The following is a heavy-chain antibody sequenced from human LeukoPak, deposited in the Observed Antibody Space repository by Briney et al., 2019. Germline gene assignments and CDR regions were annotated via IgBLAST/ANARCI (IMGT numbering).Heavy chain of an antibody. Sequence: GGSLRLSCAASGFTVSSNYMSWVRQAPGKGLEWVSVIYSGGSTYYPDSVKGRFTISRDNSKNTLYLQMNSLRAEDTAVYYCARALGVAANQFGYWGQGTLVTVSS. D-gene: IGHD6-19*01. CDR2: IYSGGST. CDR1: GFTVSSNY. J-gene: IGHJ4*02. CDR3: ARALGVAANQFGY. V-gene: IGHV3-66*02.